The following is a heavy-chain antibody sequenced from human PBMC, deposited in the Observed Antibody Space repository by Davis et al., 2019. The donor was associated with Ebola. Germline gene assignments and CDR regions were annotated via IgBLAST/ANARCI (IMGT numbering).Heavy chain of an antibody. CDR2: INWNGGST. CDR3: ARQYYDFWSGYFYYYYGMDV. Sequence: PGGSLRLSCAASGFTFDDYGMSWVRQAPGKGLEWVSGINWNGGSTGYADSVKGRFTISRHNAKNSLYLQMNSLRAEDTAVYYCARQYYDFWSGYFYYYYGMDVWGQGTTVTVSS. D-gene: IGHD3-3*01. J-gene: IGHJ6*02. V-gene: IGHV3-20*04. CDR1: GFTFDDYG.